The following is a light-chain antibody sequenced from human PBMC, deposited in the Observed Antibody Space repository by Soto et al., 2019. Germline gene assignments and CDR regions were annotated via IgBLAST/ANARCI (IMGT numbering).Light chain of an antibody. Sequence: QSVLTQPPSVSGAPGQRVTISCTGSSSNIGGGYDVHGYQQLPGTAPKLLIYGNSNQPSGVLVRFSGSESGSSASLALTGLTAEVEGDYYCQAFDRSLSGYVFGTGTKVTVL. V-gene: IGLV1-40*01. CDR1: SSNIGGGYD. CDR2: GNS. CDR3: QAFDRSLSGYV. J-gene: IGLJ1*01.